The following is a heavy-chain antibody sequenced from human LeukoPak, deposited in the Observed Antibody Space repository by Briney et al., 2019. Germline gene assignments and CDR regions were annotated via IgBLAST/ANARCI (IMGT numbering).Heavy chain of an antibody. Sequence: ASVKVSCKGSGYTFTSYGISWVRQAPGQGLEWMGWISAYNGNTNYAQKFQGRVTITADESTSTAYMELSSLRSEDTAVYYCAREGAYGITGTTLQTDYWGQGTLVTVSS. V-gene: IGHV1-18*01. CDR2: ISAYNGNT. CDR1: GYTFTSYG. J-gene: IGHJ4*02. D-gene: IGHD1-7*01. CDR3: AREGAYGITGTTLQTDY.